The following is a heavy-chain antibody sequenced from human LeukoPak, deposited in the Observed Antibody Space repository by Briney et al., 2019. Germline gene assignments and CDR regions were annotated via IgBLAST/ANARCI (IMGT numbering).Heavy chain of an antibody. Sequence: PGGSLRLSCAASGFTFNNYAMHWVRQAPGKGLEWVANIKQDGSEKYYVDSVKGRFTISRDNAKNSLYLQMNSLRAEDTAVYYCARGWSGYYYGGSAFDIWGQGTMVTVSS. CDR2: IKQDGSEK. CDR1: GFTFNNYA. D-gene: IGHD3-22*01. CDR3: ARGWSGYYYGGSAFDI. J-gene: IGHJ3*02. V-gene: IGHV3-7*01.